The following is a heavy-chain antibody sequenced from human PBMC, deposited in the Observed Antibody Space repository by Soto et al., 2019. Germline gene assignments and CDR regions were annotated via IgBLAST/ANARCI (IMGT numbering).Heavy chain of an antibody. CDR3: IHSPGGPAAVVWFDP. V-gene: IGHV2-5*01. J-gene: IGHJ5*02. Sequence: YGPTLVNPTQTLPLTCTFSGFSLSTSGARVGWIRHRPGKALEWLALIYWSDDKRYSPSLKSRLTITKDTSKNQVVLKMTNMEPVDTATYFCIHSPGGPAAVVWFDPWGQGNLVTVS. CDR1: GFSLSTSGAR. CDR2: IYWSDDK. D-gene: IGHD2-2*01.